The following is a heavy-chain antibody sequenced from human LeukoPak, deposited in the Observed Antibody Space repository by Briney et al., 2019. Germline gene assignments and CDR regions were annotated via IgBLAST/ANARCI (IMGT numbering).Heavy chain of an antibody. D-gene: IGHD6-13*01. CDR1: GFTFSSYA. J-gene: IGHJ4*02. Sequence: GGSLRLSCAASGFTFSSYAMHWVRQAPGKGLEYVSAISSNGGSTYYADSVKGRFTISRDNSKNTLYLQMVSLRAEDMAVYYCARGIAAAVTAFDYWGQGTLVTVSS. CDR2: ISSNGGST. CDR3: ARGIAAAVTAFDY. V-gene: IGHV3-64*02.